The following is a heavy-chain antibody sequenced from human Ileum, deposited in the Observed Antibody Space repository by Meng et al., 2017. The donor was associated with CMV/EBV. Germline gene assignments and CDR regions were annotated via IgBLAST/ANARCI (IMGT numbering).Heavy chain of an antibody. CDR3: ARDGLSGRYFDY. CDR2: IDTNTGNP. V-gene: IGHV7-4-1*02. D-gene: IGHD1-26*01. Sequence: CHSSVYTFTYHTILWVRQAPGQGPEWMGWIDTNTGNPTYAQGFTGRFVFSLDTSVNTAYLQISSLKADDTAVYYCARDGLSGRYFDYWGQGTLVTVSS. CDR1: VYTFTYHT. J-gene: IGHJ4*02.